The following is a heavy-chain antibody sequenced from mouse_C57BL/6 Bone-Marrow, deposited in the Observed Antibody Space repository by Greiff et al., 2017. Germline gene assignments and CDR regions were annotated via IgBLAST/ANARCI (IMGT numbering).Heavy chain of an antibody. J-gene: IGHJ3*01. V-gene: IGHV1-80*01. CDR1: GYAFSSYW. Sequence: QVQLQQSGAELVKPGASVKISCKASGYAFSSYWMTWVKQRPGKGLEWIGKIYPGDGDPNSNGQFKGKATLTADKPSSTAYLQLRSLTSADSAVYFCAREDCGSSYEAWFAYWGQGTLVTVSA. CDR3: AREDCGSSYEAWFAY. CDR2: IYPGDGDP. D-gene: IGHD1-1*01.